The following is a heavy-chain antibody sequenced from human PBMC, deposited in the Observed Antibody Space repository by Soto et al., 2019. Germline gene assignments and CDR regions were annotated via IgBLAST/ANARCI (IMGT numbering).Heavy chain of an antibody. CDR3: ARSGGSFNFDY. Sequence: SETLSLTCSVSGGSISSYYWSWIRQPAGKGLEWIGRIQGSGNTNYNPSLKSRVTMSGDTSKNQFSLKLSSVTAADTAVYYCARSGGSFNFDYWGQGTLVTVSS. CDR2: IQGSGNT. CDR1: GGSISSYY. D-gene: IGHD1-26*01. V-gene: IGHV4-4*07. J-gene: IGHJ4*02.